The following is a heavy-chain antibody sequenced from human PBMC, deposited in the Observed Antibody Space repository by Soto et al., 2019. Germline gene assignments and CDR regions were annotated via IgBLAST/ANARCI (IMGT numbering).Heavy chain of an antibody. V-gene: IGHV4-31*02. D-gene: IGHD6-6*01. CDR2: IYYSGST. Sequence: EWIGYIYYSGSTYYNPSLKSRVTISVDTSKNQFSLKLSSVTAADTAVYYCASVGYSSSLLYYYYGMDVWGQGTTVTVSS. J-gene: IGHJ6*02. CDR3: ASVGYSSSLLYYYYGMDV.